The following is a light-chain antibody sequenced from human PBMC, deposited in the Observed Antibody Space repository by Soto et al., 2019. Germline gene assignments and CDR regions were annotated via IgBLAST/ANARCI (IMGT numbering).Light chain of an antibody. CDR3: QQYNNWPPLT. J-gene: IGKJ4*01. CDR1: QSVSSN. Sequence: EIVMTQSPATLSVYPGERATLSCRASQSVSSNLAWYQQKPGQAPRLLIYGASTRATGIPARFSGSGSWTEFTLTISSLQSEDFAVYYWQQYNNWPPLTFGGGTKVEIK. V-gene: IGKV3-15*01. CDR2: GAS.